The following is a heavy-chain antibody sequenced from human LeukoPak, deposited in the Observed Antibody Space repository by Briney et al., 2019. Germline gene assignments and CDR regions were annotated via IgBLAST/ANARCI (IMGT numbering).Heavy chain of an antibody. Sequence: GASVKVSCKASGYTFTGYYMHWVRQAPGQGLEWMGWINPNSGGTNYAQKFQGRVTMTRDTSISTAYMELSRLRSDDTAVYCCARDLRYYYGSGSYGLSDYWGQGTLVTVSS. CDR2: INPNSGGT. J-gene: IGHJ4*02. V-gene: IGHV1-2*02. CDR1: GYTFTGYY. CDR3: ARDLRYYYGSGSYGLSDY. D-gene: IGHD3-10*01.